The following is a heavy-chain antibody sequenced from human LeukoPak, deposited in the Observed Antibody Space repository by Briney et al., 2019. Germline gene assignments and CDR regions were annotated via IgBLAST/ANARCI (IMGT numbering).Heavy chain of an antibody. J-gene: IGHJ6*03. D-gene: IGHD1-26*01. Sequence: PGGSLRLSCAASGFTFSSYSMNWVRQAPGKGLEWVSAISNSGGNTYYADSVKGRFTISRDNSRNTLYLQMNSLRAEDTAVYYCAKDDGGSYYIYYYYMDVWGKGTTVTISS. V-gene: IGHV3-23*01. CDR3: AKDDGGSYYIYYYYMDV. CDR2: ISNSGGNT. CDR1: GFTFSSYS.